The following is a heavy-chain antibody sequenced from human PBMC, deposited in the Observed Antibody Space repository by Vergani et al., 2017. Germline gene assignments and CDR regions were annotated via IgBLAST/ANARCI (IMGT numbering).Heavy chain of an antibody. CDR1: GFTFSSYA. CDR3: AKDLVSSTSSLYFDY. J-gene: IGHJ4*02. Sequence: EVQLLESGGGLVQPGGSLRLSCAASGFTFSSYAMTWVRQAPGKGLEWVSAISSSGGTTYYADSVKGRFTISRDNSKNTLFLQMNSLRAEDTAVYYCAKDLVSSTSSLYFDYWGQGTLVTVPS. CDR2: ISSSGGTT. D-gene: IGHD6-6*01. V-gene: IGHV3-23*01.